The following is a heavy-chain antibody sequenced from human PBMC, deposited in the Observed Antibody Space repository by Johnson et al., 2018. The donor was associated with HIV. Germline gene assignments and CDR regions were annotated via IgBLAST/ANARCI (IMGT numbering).Heavy chain of an antibody. J-gene: IGHJ3*02. CDR3: AREIPYDYVWGSYRPGAFDI. D-gene: IGHD3-16*02. CDR2: INHDVSAI. Sequence: VQLVESGGGLVKPGGSLRLSCAASGFTFSDYYMSWIRQAPGKGPEWVANINHDVSAIHYVDSVKGRFTISRDNAKNSLYLQMNSLRAEDTALYYCAREIPYDYVWGSYRPGAFDIWGQGTMVTVSS. V-gene: IGHV3-7*03. CDR1: GFTFSDYY.